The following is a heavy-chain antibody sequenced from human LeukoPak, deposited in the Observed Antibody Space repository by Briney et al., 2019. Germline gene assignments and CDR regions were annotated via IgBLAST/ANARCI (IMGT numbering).Heavy chain of an antibody. CDR2: ISPYNDNK. J-gene: IGHJ5*02. CDR3: AKEAERWGSFRYYNH. Sequence: ASVKVSCKASGYTFIRYSISWMRQAPGQGLEWMGWISPYNDNKDYAEKFRGRVTMTTDTATTTICMELTSRRSDDTAVYYCAKEAERWGSFRYYNHWGQGTLVTVSS. CDR1: GYTFIRYS. V-gene: IGHV1-18*01. D-gene: IGHD3-16*02.